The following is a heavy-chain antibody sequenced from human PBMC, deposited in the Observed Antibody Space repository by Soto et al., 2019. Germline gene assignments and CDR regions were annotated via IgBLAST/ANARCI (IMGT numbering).Heavy chain of an antibody. Sequence: SQTLSLTCDISGDSVSSNSAAWNWIRQAPSRGLEWLGRTYYRSKWYINYAVSVKSRITVNPDTSKNQFSLQLNSVTPEDTAVYYCARGSWDDVTGHYYMDVWGKGTTVTVSS. J-gene: IGHJ6*03. V-gene: IGHV6-1*01. D-gene: IGHD1-1*01. CDR1: GDSVSSNSAA. CDR2: TYYRSKWYI. CDR3: ARGSWDDVTGHYYMDV.